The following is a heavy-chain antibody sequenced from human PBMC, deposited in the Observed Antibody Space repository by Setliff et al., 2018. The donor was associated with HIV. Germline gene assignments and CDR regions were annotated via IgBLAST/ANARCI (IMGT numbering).Heavy chain of an antibody. CDR1: GYTFTDYF. CDR3: ARFGLSYGSAH. J-gene: IGHJ4*02. Sequence: ASVKVSCKSSGYTFTDYFMHWVRQAPGQGLEWMGWISPDNANTRNSQRFRGSVTMTRDTSISTAYMELSSLRSDDTAVYYCARFGLSYGSAHWGQGTLVTVSS. D-gene: IGHD3-10*01. V-gene: IGHV1-2*02. CDR2: ISPDNANT.